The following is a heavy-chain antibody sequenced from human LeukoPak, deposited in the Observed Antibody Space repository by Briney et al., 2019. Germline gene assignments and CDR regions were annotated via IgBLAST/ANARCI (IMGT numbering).Heavy chain of an antibody. CDR1: GFTVSSNY. CDR2: ISGSGGTT. V-gene: IGHV3-23*01. CDR3: AKERMTTTSFDY. Sequence: GGSLRLSCAASGFTVSSNYMSWVRQAPGKGLEWVSDISGSGGTTHYADSVKGRFTISRDNSKNTLYLQMNSLRAEDTAVYYCAKERMTTTSFDYWGQGTLVTVSS. J-gene: IGHJ4*02. D-gene: IGHD4-11*01.